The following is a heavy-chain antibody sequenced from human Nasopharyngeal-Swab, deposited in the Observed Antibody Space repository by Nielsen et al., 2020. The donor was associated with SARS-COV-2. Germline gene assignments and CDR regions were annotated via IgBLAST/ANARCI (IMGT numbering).Heavy chain of an antibody. V-gene: IGHV6-1*01. Sequence: QTLSLTCAISGDSVSSNIATWNWIRQSPARGLEWLGRTYYRSKWYDDFAGSVKSRIRINPDTSKNQFSLQLNSVTPEDTAVYYCARRGVGATGPFDYWGQGTPVIVSS. D-gene: IGHD1-26*01. CDR3: ARRGVGATGPFDY. CDR1: GDSVSSNIAT. J-gene: IGHJ4*02. CDR2: TYYRSKWYD.